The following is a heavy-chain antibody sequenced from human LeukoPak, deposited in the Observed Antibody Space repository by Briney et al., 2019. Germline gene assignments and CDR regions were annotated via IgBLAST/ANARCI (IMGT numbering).Heavy chain of an antibody. V-gene: IGHV1-69*04. Sequence: SVKVSCKASGGTSSSYAISWVRQAPGQGLEWMGRIIPILGIANYAQKFQGRVTITADKSTSTAYMELSSLRSEDTAVYYCATAGGRELLLILDYWGQGTLVTVSS. D-gene: IGHD1-26*01. CDR3: ATAGGRELLLILDY. J-gene: IGHJ4*02. CDR1: GGTSSSYA. CDR2: IIPILGIA.